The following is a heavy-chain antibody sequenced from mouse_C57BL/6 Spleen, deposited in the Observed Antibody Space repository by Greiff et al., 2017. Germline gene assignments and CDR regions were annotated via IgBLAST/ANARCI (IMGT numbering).Heavy chain of an antibody. CDR2: IDPETGGT. Sequence: VKLQESGAELVRPGASVTLSCKASGYTFTDYEMHWVKQTPVHGLEWIGAIDPETGGTAYNQKFKGKAILTADKSSSTAYMELRSLTSEDSAVYYCSAPEYDPFAYWGQGTLVTVSA. V-gene: IGHV1-15*01. CDR3: SAPEYDPFAY. D-gene: IGHD2-4*01. CDR1: GYTFTDYE. J-gene: IGHJ3*01.